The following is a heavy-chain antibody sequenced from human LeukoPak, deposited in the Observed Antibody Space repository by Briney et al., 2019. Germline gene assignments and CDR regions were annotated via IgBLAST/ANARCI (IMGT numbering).Heavy chain of an antibody. D-gene: IGHD2-15*01. CDR1: GFTFSSYW. J-gene: IGHJ4*02. CDR3: ARDARVVVDY. V-gene: IGHV3-7*01. Sequence: GGSLRLSCAASGFTFSSYWMSWVRQAPGKGLEWVANINLDGGEKYYVDSVKGRFTISRDNAKNSLCLLMNSLRAEDTAVYYCARDARVVVDYWGQGTLVTVSS. CDR2: INLDGGEK.